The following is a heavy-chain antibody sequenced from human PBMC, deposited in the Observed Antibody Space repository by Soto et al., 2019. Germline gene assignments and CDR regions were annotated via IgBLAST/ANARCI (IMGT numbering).Heavy chain of an antibody. V-gene: IGHV3-30-3*01. J-gene: IGHJ3*02. CDR1: GFTFSTYS. CDR3: AGDCNAGYCLPTFAFDM. D-gene: IGHD2-15*01. CDR2: ISYDGNNK. Sequence: QVQLVESGGGVVQPGGSLRLSCEGSGFTFSTYSMHWVRQAPGKGLEWVAVISYDGNNKYYADSVKGRFTISRDNSKNTLYLQMNSLRAEDTAMYYCAGDCNAGYCLPTFAFDMWGQGTLVTVSS.